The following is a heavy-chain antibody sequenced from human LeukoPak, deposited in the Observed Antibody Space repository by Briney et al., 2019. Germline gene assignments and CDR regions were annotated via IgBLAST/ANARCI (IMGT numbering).Heavy chain of an antibody. Sequence: GASVKVSCKVSGSTLTELSMHWVRQAPGKGLEWMGGFDPEDGETIYAQKFQGRVTMTEDTSTDTAYMELSSLRSEDTAVYYCATRVRGVIISKFDYWGQGTLVTVSS. D-gene: IGHD3-10*01. CDR3: ATRVRGVIISKFDY. CDR1: GSTLTELS. J-gene: IGHJ4*02. CDR2: FDPEDGET. V-gene: IGHV1-24*01.